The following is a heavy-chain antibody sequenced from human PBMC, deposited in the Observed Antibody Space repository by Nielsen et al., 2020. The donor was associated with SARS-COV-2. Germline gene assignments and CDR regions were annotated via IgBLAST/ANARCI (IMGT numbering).Heavy chain of an antibody. J-gene: IGHJ3*02. CDR1: GFTFSSYG. Sequence: GSLRLSCAASGFTFSSYGMHWVRQAPGKGPEWVSNISSSGTTKYYADSVKGRFTISRDNAKNSLFLQMNSLRAEDTAVYYCARSSDVFDIWGQGTMVTVSS. V-gene: IGHV3-48*04. CDR3: ARSSDVFDI. CDR2: ISSSGTTK.